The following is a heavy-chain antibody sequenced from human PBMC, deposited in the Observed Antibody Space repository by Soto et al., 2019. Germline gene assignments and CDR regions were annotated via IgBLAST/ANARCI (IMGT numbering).Heavy chain of an antibody. Sequence: ASVKVSCKASGYTFTSYGISWVRQAPGQGLEWMGWMNPNSGNTGYAQKFQGRVTMTRNTSISTAYMELSSLRSEDTAVYYCARTAGGYDLRTFDYWGQGTLVTVSS. V-gene: IGHV1-8*02. CDR1: GYTFTSYG. CDR3: ARTAGGYDLRTFDY. D-gene: IGHD5-12*01. CDR2: MNPNSGNT. J-gene: IGHJ4*02.